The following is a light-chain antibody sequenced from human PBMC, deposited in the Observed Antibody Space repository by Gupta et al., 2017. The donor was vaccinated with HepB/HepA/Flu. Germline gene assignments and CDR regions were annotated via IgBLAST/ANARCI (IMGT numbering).Light chain of an antibody. CDR1: SSDVGGYTY. CDR3: NSYTNAATHV. J-gene: IGLJ1*01. CDR2: DVI. Sequence: QSALTQPASVSGSPGRSITISCTGTSSDVGGYTYVSWYQQRPGKVPQLIIYDVINRPSGVSNRFSGSKSGSTASLIISGLQAEDEADYYCNSYTNAATHVFGTGTRVTVL. V-gene: IGLV2-14*03.